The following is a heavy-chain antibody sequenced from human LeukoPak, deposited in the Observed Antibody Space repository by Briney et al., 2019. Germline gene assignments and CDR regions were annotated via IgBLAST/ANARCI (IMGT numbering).Heavy chain of an antibody. J-gene: IGHJ4*02. V-gene: IGHV4-61*05. Sequence: SETLSLTCTVSGGSISSSSYYWGWIRQPPGKGLEWIGYIYYSGSTNYNPSLKSRVTISVDTSKNQFSLKLSSVTAADTAVYYCARGGISFFDYWGQGTLVTVSS. CDR1: GGSISSSSYY. CDR3: ARGGISFFDY. CDR2: IYYSGST. D-gene: IGHD2-15*01.